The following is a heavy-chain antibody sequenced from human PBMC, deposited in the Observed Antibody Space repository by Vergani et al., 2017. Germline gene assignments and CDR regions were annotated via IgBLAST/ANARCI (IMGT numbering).Heavy chain of an antibody. D-gene: IGHD3-9*01. CDR3: ARHGTYYDILTGRQFDP. Sequence: EVQLVQSGAEVKKPGESLKISCKGFGYSFTSYWIGWVRQMPGKGLEWMGIIYPGDSDTRYSPSFQGQVTISADKSISTAYLQWSSLKASDTAMYYCARHGTYYDILTGRQFDPWGRGTLVTVSS. V-gene: IGHV5-51*01. CDR2: IYPGDSDT. CDR1: GYSFTSYW. J-gene: IGHJ5*02.